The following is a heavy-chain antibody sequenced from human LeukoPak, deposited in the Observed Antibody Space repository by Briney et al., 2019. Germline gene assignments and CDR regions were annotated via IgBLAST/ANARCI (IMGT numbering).Heavy chain of an antibody. J-gene: IGHJ6*04. CDR3: ARYSYGPPYYYGMDV. D-gene: IGHD5-18*01. V-gene: IGHV3-30*03. CDR2: ISYDGSNK. Sequence: GGSLRLSCAASGFTLSSYGMHWVRQAPGKGLEWVAVISYDGSNKYYADSVKGRFIISRDNSKNTLYLQMDSLRAEDTAVYYCARYSYGPPYYYGMDVWGKGTTVTVSS. CDR1: GFTLSSYG.